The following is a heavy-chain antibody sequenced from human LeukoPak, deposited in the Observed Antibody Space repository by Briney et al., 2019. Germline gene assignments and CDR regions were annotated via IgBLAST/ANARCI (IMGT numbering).Heavy chain of an antibody. V-gene: IGHV3-21*04. CDR2: ISSSSSYI. J-gene: IGHJ6*03. CDR1: GFTFSSYS. D-gene: IGHD3-3*01. CDR3: ARGGLTIFGVVNYMDV. Sequence: GGSLRLSCAASGFTFSSYSMNWVRQAPGKGLEWVSSISSSSSYIYYADSVKGRFTISRDNAKNSLYLQMNSLRAEDTALYYCARGGLTIFGVVNYMDVWGKGTTVTVSS.